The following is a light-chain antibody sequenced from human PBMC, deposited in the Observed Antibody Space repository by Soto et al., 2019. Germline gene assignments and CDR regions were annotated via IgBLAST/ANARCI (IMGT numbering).Light chain of an antibody. V-gene: IGKV1-39*01. Sequence: DIQMTPSPSSLSASVGDRVTIACRASQSISNYLNWYQQRPGKAPKLLIYAASSLQSGVPSRFSGSGSGTDFTLTISSLQPEDFVTYYCQQTYSTPITFGQGTRLEI. CDR3: QQTYSTPIT. CDR1: QSISNY. CDR2: AAS. J-gene: IGKJ5*01.